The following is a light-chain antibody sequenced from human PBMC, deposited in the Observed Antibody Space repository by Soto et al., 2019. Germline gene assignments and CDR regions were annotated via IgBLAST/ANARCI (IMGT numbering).Light chain of an antibody. CDR1: ISDIGGYNF. CDR2: DVN. Sequence: QSALTQPASVSGSPGQSITISCTGTISDIGGYNFISWYQHHPGKAPKLVIYDVNNRPSGISYRFSGSKSGNTASLTISGLQAEDEADYYCASYTRTTPLVFGGGTKGTV. J-gene: IGLJ2*01. V-gene: IGLV2-14*01. CDR3: ASYTRTTPLV.